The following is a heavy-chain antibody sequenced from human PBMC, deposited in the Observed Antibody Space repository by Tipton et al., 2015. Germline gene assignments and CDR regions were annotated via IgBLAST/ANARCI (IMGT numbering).Heavy chain of an antibody. D-gene: IGHD2-15*01. CDR2: VFHTGAT. V-gene: IGHV4-59*01. CDR3: AAFCYGGNCPDY. J-gene: IGHJ4*02. CDR1: GGSFSDYY. Sequence: TLSLTCTVSGGSFSDYYWTWIRQPPGKGLQWVGNVFHTGATSYNSSLKSRLTFSIDTSKNQVSLRLSSVTAADTAVYYCAAFCYGGNCPDYWGQGTLVIVSA.